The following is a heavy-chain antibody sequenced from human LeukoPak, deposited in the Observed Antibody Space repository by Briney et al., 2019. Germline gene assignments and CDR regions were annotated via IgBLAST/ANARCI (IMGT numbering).Heavy chain of an antibody. D-gene: IGHD5-18*01. CDR1: GGSISSYY. CDR3: ARDGYSYGFGY. CDR2: IYYSGST. J-gene: IGHJ4*02. Sequence: SETLSLTCTVSGGSISSYYWSWIRQPPGKGLEWIGYIYYSGSTNYNPSLKSRVTISVDKSKNQFSLKLSSVTAADTAVYYCARDGYSYGFGYWGQGTLVTVSS. V-gene: IGHV4-59*01.